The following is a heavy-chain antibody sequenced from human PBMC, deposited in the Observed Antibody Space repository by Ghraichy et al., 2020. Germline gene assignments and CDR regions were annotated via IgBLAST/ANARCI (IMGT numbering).Heavy chain of an antibody. CDR2: INPNSGAT. D-gene: IGHD3-3*01. Sequence: VKVSCKASGYTFTGYYIHWVRQAPGQGLEWVGWINPNSGATRYTQTLQGRVTMTRDTSITTAYMELSRLRSDDTAVYYWVRGGSITIFGVVYYNFGYWGQGALVTVSS. CDR3: VRGGSITIFGVVYYNFGY. V-gene: IGHV1-2*02. CDR1: GYTFTGYY. J-gene: IGHJ4*02.